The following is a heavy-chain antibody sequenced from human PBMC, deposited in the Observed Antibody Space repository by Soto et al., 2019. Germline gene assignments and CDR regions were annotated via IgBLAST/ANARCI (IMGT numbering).Heavy chain of an antibody. D-gene: IGHD1-7*01. J-gene: IGHJ4*02. CDR2: IYRTGST. CDR3: ASRDPGTSVDD. CDR1: GGSFTSNNW. Sequence: QVPLQESGPGLVKPSGTLSLTCAVSGGSFTSNNWWTWVRQPPGQGLEWIGEIYRTGSTNYHPSLKSRVTISLDKSENQFSLKVTSLTAADTAVYYCASRDPGTSVDDWGQGTLVTVSS. V-gene: IGHV4-4*02.